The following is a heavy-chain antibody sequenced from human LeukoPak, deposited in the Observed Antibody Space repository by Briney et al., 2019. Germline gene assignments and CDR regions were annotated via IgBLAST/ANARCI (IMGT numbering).Heavy chain of an antibody. CDR3: ARGAVAGNLGWFDP. D-gene: IGHD6-19*01. CDR2: INPSGGST. Sequence: ASVTVSCKASGGTFSSYAISWVRQAPGQGLEWMGIINPSGGSTSYAQKFQGRVTMTRDTSTSTVYMELSSLRSEDTAVYYCARGAVAGNLGWFDPWGQGTLVTVSS. V-gene: IGHV1-46*01. CDR1: GGTFSSYA. J-gene: IGHJ5*02.